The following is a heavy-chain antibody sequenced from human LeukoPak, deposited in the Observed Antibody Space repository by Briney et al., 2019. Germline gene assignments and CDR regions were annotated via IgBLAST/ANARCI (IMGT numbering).Heavy chain of an antibody. Sequence: SVKVSCKASGGTFSSYAISWVRQAPGQGLEWMGGIIPIFGTANYAQKFQGRVTITVDESTSTAYMELSSLRSEDTAVYYCARQWELPNYYFDYWGQGTLVTVSS. CDR2: IIPIFGTA. J-gene: IGHJ4*02. V-gene: IGHV1-69*13. CDR1: GGTFSSYA. CDR3: ARQWELPNYYFDY. D-gene: IGHD1-26*01.